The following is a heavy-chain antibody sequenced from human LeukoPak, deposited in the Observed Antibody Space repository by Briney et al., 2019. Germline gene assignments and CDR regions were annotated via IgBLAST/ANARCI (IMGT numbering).Heavy chain of an antibody. Sequence: NASETLSLTCAVYGGSFSGYYWSWIRQPPGKGLKWIGEINHSGSTNYNPSLKSRVTISVDTSKNPFSLKLSSVTAADTAAYYCARAIDSSGYLDYWGQGTLVTVSS. J-gene: IGHJ4*02. D-gene: IGHD3-22*01. CDR2: INHSGST. CDR1: GGSFSGYY. V-gene: IGHV4-34*01. CDR3: ARAIDSSGYLDY.